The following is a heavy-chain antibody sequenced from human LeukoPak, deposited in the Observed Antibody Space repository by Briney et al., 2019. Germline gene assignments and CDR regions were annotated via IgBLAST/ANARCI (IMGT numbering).Heavy chain of an antibody. CDR1: GFTFSDYY. CDR2: ISSSGSTI. V-gene: IGHV3-11*01. CDR3: ARDRVAGYTTY. D-gene: IGHD6-19*01. J-gene: IGHJ4*02. Sequence: GGSLRLSSAASGFTFSDYYMSWIRQAPGKGLEWVSYISSSGSTIYYADSVKGRFTISRDNAKNSLYLQMNSLRAEDTAVYYCARDRVAGYTTYWGQGTLVTVSS.